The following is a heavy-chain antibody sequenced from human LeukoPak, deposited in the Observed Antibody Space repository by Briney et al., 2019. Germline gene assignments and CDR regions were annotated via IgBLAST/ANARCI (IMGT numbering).Heavy chain of an antibody. D-gene: IGHD2-15*01. CDR2: IYYSGST. Sequence: SETLSLTCTVSGGSISSYYWSWIRQPPGKGLEWIGYIYYSGSTNYNPSLKSRVTISVDTSKNQFSLKLSSVTAADTAVYYCARTLTRPPYYYYYYMDVWGKGTTVTISS. CDR1: GGSISSYY. V-gene: IGHV4-59*01. CDR3: ARTLTRPPYYYYYYMDV. J-gene: IGHJ6*03.